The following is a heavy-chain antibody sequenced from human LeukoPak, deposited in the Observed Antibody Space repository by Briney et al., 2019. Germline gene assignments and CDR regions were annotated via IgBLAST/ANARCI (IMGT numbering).Heavy chain of an antibody. CDR2: IRYDGNSK. Sequence: GGSLRLSCAVSGFTFSNYGMYWVRQAPGKGLEWVAFIRYDGNSKYYVDSVKGRFTISRDNSKNTLYLQMNSLRAEDTAVYYCAKDKWDYDILTGYYAIPFDYWGQGTLVTVSS. CDR1: GFTFSNYG. J-gene: IGHJ4*02. CDR3: AKDKWDYDILTGYYAIPFDY. D-gene: IGHD3-9*01. V-gene: IGHV3-30*02.